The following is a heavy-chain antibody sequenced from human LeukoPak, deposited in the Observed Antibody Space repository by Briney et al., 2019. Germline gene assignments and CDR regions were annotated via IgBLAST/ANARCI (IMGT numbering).Heavy chain of an antibody. V-gene: IGHV3-48*01. CDR1: GLAFTTYS. D-gene: IGHD4-17*01. CDR3: ARDGGALGDYGVPSYFDY. Sequence: GGSLRLSCAASGLAFTTYSLNWVRQAPGKGLEWVSHINSSTIYYADSVKGRFTISGDNAKNSLYLQMNSLRAEDTAVYYCARDGGALGDYGVPSYFDYWGQGTLVTVSS. CDR2: INSSTI. J-gene: IGHJ4*02.